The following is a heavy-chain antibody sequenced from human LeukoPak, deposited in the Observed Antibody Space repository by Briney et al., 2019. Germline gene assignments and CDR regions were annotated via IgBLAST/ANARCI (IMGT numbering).Heavy chain of an antibody. V-gene: IGHV3-30*02. D-gene: IGHD1-26*01. Sequence: GGSLRLACAASGFTFSSYGMHWVRQAPGKGLEWVAFIRYDGSNKYYADSVKGRFTISRDNSKNTLYLQMNSLRAEDTAVYYCAKEVGATRPFDYWGQGTLVTVSS. J-gene: IGHJ4*02. CDR1: GFTFSSYG. CDR3: AKEVGATRPFDY. CDR2: IRYDGSNK.